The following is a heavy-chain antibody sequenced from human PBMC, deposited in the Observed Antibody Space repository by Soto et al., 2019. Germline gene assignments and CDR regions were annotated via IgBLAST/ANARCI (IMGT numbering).Heavy chain of an antibody. V-gene: IGHV1-46*01. CDR2: INPHGGST. CDR3: ARSSGGNFGIIIEGSNWFDP. CDR1: GDTFTSYY. J-gene: IGHJ5*02. D-gene: IGHD3-3*01. Sequence: ASVKVSCKAPGDTFTSYYLNWVRQAPGQGLEWMGVINPHGGSTKYAQKFRGRITMTRDTSRSTVYMELSSLRSDDTAIYYCARSSGGNFGIIIEGSNWFDPWGQGTLVTVSP.